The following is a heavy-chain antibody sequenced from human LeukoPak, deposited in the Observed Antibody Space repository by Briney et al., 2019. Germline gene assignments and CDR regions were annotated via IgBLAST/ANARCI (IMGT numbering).Heavy chain of an antibody. V-gene: IGHV3-21*01. Sequence: GGSLRLSCAASGFPFSSYSMNWVRQATGKGLEWVSYISSSSSYIYYADSVKGRFTISRDNAKISLYLQMNSLRSEDTAVYYCARVRGYQVDYWGQGTLVTVSS. J-gene: IGHJ4*02. D-gene: IGHD5-12*01. CDR3: ARVRGYQVDY. CDR1: GFPFSSYS. CDR2: ISSSSSYI.